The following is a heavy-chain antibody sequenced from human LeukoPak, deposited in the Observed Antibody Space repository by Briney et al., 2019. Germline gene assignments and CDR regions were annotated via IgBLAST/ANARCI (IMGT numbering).Heavy chain of an antibody. V-gene: IGHV4-39*07. CDR3: ARGRRDFWSGYYRGYYFDY. CDR2: INHSGST. Sequence: SETLSLTCTVSGGSIDSSSYYWSWIRQPPGKGLEWIGEINHSGSTNYNPSLKSRVTISVDTSKKQFSLKLSSVTAADTAVYYCARGRRDFWSGYYRGYYFDYWGQGTLVTVSS. CDR1: GGSIDSSSYY. J-gene: IGHJ4*02. D-gene: IGHD3-3*01.